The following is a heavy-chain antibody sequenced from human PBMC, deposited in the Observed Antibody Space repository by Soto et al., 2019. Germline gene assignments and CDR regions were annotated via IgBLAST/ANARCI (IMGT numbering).Heavy chain of an antibody. CDR2: IYHSGST. Sequence: PSETLSLTCAVSGYSISSVYYWGWIRQPPGKGLEWIGSIYHSGSTSYNPSLKSRVTISVDTSKNQFSLKLSSVTAADTAVYYCARDCTSTTCYLYYYGMDVWGQGTTVTVSS. CDR3: ARDCTSTTCYLYYYGMDV. V-gene: IGHV4-38-2*01. J-gene: IGHJ6*02. D-gene: IGHD2-2*01. CDR1: GYSISSVYY.